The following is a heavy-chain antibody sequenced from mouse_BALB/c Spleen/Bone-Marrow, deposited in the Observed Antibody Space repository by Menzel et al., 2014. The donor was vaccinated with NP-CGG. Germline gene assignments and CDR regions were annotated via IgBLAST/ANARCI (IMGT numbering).Heavy chain of an antibody. CDR1: GFDFSRYW. D-gene: IGHD1-2*01. CDR3: AGMHYYGSFAY. Sequence: EVKLLESGGGLVQPGGSLKLSCAASGFDFSRYWMSWVRQAPGKGLEWIGEINPDSSTINYTPSLKDKFIISRDNAKNTLYLQMNKVRSEDTALYYCAGMHYYGSFAYWGQGTLVTVSA. CDR2: INPDSSTI. V-gene: IGHV4-1*02. J-gene: IGHJ3*01.